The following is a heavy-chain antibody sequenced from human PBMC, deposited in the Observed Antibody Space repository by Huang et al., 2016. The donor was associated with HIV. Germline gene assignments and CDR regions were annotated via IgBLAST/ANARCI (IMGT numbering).Heavy chain of an antibody. CDR1: GVTFRGYA. CDR3: TRDHQGPFALAGRTVLDY. J-gene: IGHJ4*02. Sequence: QVQLVESGGGVVQPGRSLRLSCAASGVTFRGYAMHWVRQAPGKGMGWVAVISYDGSNKYYADSVKGRFAISRDNSKNTLFLQMNSLRAEDTAVYYCTRDHQGPFALAGRTVLDYWGQGTLVTVSS. CDR2: ISYDGSNK. V-gene: IGHV3-30*09. D-gene: IGHD6-19*01.